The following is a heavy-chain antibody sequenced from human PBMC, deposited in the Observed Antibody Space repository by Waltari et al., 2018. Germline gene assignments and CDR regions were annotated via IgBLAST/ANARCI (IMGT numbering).Heavy chain of an antibody. CDR1: GGSISSGSYY. CDR2: IYTSGST. D-gene: IGHD1-26*01. V-gene: IGHV4-61*02. J-gene: IGHJ4*02. Sequence: QVQLQESGPGLVKPSQTLSLTCTVSGGSISSGSYYWSWIRQPAGKGLEWIGGIYTSGSTNYNPSLKSRVTISVDTSKNQFSLKLSSVTAVDTAVYYCARDYSGSYLDYWGQGTLVTVSS. CDR3: ARDYSGSYLDY.